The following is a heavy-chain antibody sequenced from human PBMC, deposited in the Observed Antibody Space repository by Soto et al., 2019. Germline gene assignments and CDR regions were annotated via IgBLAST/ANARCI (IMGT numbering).Heavy chain of an antibody. J-gene: IGHJ4*02. CDR1: GYTFTTYG. Sequence: QVQLVQSGAEVKKPGALVKVSCKASGYTFTTYGINWVRQAAGQGLEWMGWMNPYSGDTGYAQKFQGGVTMTRNTSISTAYMELSSLRSEDTAVYYCARAFLDYDNGGSPDYWGQGTLVTVSS. CDR2: MNPYSGDT. D-gene: IGHD3-22*01. V-gene: IGHV1-8*01. CDR3: ARAFLDYDNGGSPDY.